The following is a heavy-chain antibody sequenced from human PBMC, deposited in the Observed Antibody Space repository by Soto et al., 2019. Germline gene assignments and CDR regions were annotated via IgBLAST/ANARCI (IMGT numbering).Heavy chain of an antibody. J-gene: IGHJ4*02. CDR2: ISYDGSNK. V-gene: IGHV3-30*18. Sequence: QVQLVESGGGVVQPGRSLRLSCAASGFTFSSFGIPWVRQAPGKGLEWVAVISYDGSNKYYADSVKGRFTISRDNSKNTLYLQRHSLRGEDSAVDYCEKTPVPFGRTAVAGPFDYWGQGSLVTASS. D-gene: IGHD6-19*01. CDR1: GFTFSSFG. CDR3: EKTPVPFGRTAVAGPFDY.